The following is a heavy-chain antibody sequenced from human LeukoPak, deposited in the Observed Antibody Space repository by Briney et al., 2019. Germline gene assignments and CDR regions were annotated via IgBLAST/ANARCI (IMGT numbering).Heavy chain of an antibody. D-gene: IGHD6-6*01. V-gene: IGHV4-34*01. Sequence: SETLSLTCTVSGGSVNVGDNYWTWIRQPPGKGLEWIGEINHSGSTNYNPSLKSRVTISVDTSKNQFSLKLSSVTAADTAVYYCARAQSAARLAGALDYWGQGTLVTVSS. CDR3: ARAQSAARLAGALDY. J-gene: IGHJ4*02. CDR1: GGSVNVGDNY. CDR2: INHSGST.